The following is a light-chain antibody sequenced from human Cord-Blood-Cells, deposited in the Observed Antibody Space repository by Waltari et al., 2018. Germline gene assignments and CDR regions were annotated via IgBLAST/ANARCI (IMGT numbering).Light chain of an antibody. Sequence: QSALTQPASVSGSPGQSITIFCTGTSSDVGSYNHITWYQQHPGKAPKLMIYEGSKRPSGVSNRFSGSKSGNTASLTISGLQAEDEADYYCCSYAGSSTWVFGGGTKLTVL. V-gene: IGLV2-23*01. CDR3: CSYAGSSTWV. CDR2: EGS. J-gene: IGLJ3*02. CDR1: SSDVGSYNH.